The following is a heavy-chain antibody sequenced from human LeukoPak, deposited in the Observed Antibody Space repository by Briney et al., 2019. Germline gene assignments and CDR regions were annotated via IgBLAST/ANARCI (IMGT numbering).Heavy chain of an antibody. CDR1: GFTFSSYG. J-gene: IGHJ4*02. V-gene: IGHV3-33*08. CDR2: IWYDGSLH. D-gene: IGHD2-15*01. CDR3: ARDSGENLYFEH. Sequence: GGSLRLSCAASGFTFSSYGMHWVRQAPGKGLEWVAVIWYDGSLHYGAASVKGRFNISRDNSKNTVNLEINSLKAEDTAICFCARDSGENLYFEHWGPGTLVTVSS.